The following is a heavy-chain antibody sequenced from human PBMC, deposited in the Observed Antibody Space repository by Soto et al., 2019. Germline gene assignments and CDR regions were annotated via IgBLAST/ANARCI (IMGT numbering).Heavy chain of an antibody. J-gene: IGHJ6*02. Sequence: PGGSLRLSCAASGFNFNSYTINWVRQAPGKRLEWLSSISSSGYIFSTDLVRGRFTISRDNAKNSVYLQINSLRAEDTAVYFCARDCSGGSCYPGMDVWGQGTTVTVSS. CDR1: GFNFNSYT. CDR2: ISSSGYI. CDR3: ARDCSGGSCYPGMDV. V-gene: IGHV3-21*01. D-gene: IGHD2-15*01.